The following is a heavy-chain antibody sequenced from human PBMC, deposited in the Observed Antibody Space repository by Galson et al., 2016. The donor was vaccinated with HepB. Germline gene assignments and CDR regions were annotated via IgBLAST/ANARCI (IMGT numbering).Heavy chain of an antibody. CDR2: MTGTNFDGTT. D-gene: IGHD3-16*01. V-gene: IGHV3-49*03. CDR3: VGDHGGFDALDY. Sequence: SLRLSCATSGLSSADFALGWLRQAPGKGLEWIGFMTGTNFDGTTKYAASVKGRFTISRDDSKNIAYLHMNSLKVEDTGVYYCVGDHGGFDALDYWGQGTLVTVSS. J-gene: IGHJ4*02. CDR1: GLSSADFA.